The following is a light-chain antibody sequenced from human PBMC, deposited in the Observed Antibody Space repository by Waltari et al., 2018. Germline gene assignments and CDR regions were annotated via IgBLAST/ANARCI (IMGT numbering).Light chain of an antibody. J-gene: IGLJ1*01. Sequence: QSALTQPPSASGSPGQSVTISCTGPTNDVGGSSYVSWYQQYPGKAPKFIIYEVSKRPSGVPDRFSGSKSANTASLTVSGLQAEDEADYYCSSYAGSNTWVFGSGTKVTVL. CDR2: EVS. CDR3: SSYAGSNTWV. CDR1: TNDVGGSSY. V-gene: IGLV2-8*01.